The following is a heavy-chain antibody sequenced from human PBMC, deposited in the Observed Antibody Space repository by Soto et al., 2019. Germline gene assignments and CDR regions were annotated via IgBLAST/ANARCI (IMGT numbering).Heavy chain of an antibody. CDR1: GGSITSSRDY. V-gene: IGHV4-39*02. J-gene: IGHJ4*02. CDR3: ARDLYCWTYLCVY. D-gene: IGHD3-3*01. CDR2: IYSIGAT. Sequence: SETLSLTCTVSGGSITSSRDYWGWIRQSPGKGLEWFGSIYSIGATYYSPSLKSRVTISVDTSKSQFSLKLSSVTAADTAVYYGARDLYCWTYLCVYWGQGPLVTVSS.